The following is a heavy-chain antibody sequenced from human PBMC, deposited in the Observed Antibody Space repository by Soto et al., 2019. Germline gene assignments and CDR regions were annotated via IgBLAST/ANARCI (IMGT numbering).Heavy chain of an antibody. CDR2: IYYSGST. CDR1: GGSISSSSYY. CDR3: ARHQVVGPSSGSPGWFDP. V-gene: IGHV4-39*01. J-gene: IGHJ5*02. Sequence: PSETLSLTCTASGGSISSSSYYWGWIRQPPGKGLEWIGSIYYSGSTYYNPSLKSRVTISVDTSKNQFSLKLSSVTAADTAVYYCARHQVVGPSSGSPGWFDPWGQGTLVTSPQ. D-gene: IGHD6-19*01.